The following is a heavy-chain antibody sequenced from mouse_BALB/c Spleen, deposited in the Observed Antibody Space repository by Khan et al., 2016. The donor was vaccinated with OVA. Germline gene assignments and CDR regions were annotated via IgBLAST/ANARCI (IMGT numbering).Heavy chain of an antibody. CDR1: GFTFSTYG. D-gene: IGHD1-1*02. V-gene: IGHV5-6*01. Sequence: DVQLVESGGDIVKPGGSLKLSCAASGFTFSTYGMSWVRQTPDKRLEWVATVSTGGHYTYYTDTVKGRFTISRDNDKNTLYLQMSSMRSEDTAMFYCTSLAYYYDCDGFAYWGQGTLVTVSA. J-gene: IGHJ3*01. CDR2: VSTGGHYT. CDR3: TSLAYYYDCDGFAY.